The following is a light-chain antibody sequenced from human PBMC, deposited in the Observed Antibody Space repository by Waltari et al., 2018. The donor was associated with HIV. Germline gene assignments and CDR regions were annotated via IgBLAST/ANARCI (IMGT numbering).Light chain of an antibody. CDR1: SPKFGNDF. Sequence: LTQPPSVSAAPGQKVTTSCSGTSPKFGNDFVSCYQHLPGAAPKFLIYDNDKRPSGISDRFSGSKSGTSATLGITGLQTGDEADYYCGTWDTSLGAGVFGGGTKLTVL. V-gene: IGLV1-51*01. CDR3: GTWDTSLGAGV. CDR2: DND. J-gene: IGLJ3*02.